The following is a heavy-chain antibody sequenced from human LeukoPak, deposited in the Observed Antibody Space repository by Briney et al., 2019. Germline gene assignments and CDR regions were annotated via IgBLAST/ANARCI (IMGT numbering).Heavy chain of an antibody. CDR1: GYTFTSYG. D-gene: IGHD6-13*01. J-gene: IGHJ5*02. V-gene: IGHV1-18*01. Sequence: ASVKVSCKASGYTFTSYGISWVRQAPGQGLEWMGWISAYNGNTNYAQKLQGRVTMTTDTSTSTAYMELRSLRSDDTAVYYCAGAEAAAGTNWFDPWGQGTLVTVSS. CDR2: ISAYNGNT. CDR3: AGAEAAAGTNWFDP.